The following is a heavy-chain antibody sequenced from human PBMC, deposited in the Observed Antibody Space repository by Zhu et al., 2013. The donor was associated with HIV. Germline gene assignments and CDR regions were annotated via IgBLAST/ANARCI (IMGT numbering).Heavy chain of an antibody. Sequence: QVQLVQSGAEVKKPGASVKVSCTASGYTFAKYYIHWVRQAPGQGLEWMGIINPSGGSTSYAQRIQDRVTMTRDTSTSTVYMELSSLKSEDTAVYYCARGVSSLSAGAFDMWGQGTVVTVSS. V-gene: IGHV1-46*01. D-gene: IGHD2-8*01. CDR2: INPSGGST. CDR3: ARGVSSLSAGAFDM. J-gene: IGHJ3*02. CDR1: GYTFAKYY.